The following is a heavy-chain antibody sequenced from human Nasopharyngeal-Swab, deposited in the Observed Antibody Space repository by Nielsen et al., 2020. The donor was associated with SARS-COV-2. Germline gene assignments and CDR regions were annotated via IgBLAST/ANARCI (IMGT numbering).Heavy chain of an antibody. Sequence: SETLSLTCTVSGGSISSYYWTWIRQPPGRGLEWNGYIYYSGSTNYNPSLESRVTMSVDTSKNQFSLNLSSVTAADTAVYYCAVIPPGRWYFDYWGQGTLVTVSS. V-gene: IGHV4-59*01. D-gene: IGHD2-21*01. CDR3: AVIPPGRWYFDY. J-gene: IGHJ4*02. CDR1: GGSISSYY. CDR2: IYYSGST.